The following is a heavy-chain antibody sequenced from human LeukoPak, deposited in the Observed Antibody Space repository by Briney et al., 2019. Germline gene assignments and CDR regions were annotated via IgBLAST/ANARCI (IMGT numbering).Heavy chain of an antibody. V-gene: IGHV4-59*12. J-gene: IGHJ4*02. D-gene: IGHD3-10*01. Sequence: SETLSLTCTVSGGSISIYYWSWIRQPPGKGLEWIGYINYSGSTNYNPSLKSRVTISVDTSKNQFSLKLSSVTAADTAVYYCARDLWFGELSGGFDYWGQGTLVTVSS. CDR2: INYSGST. CDR1: GGSISIYY. CDR3: ARDLWFGELSGGFDY.